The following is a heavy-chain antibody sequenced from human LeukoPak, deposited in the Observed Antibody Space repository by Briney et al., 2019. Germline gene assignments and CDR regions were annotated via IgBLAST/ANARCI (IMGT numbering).Heavy chain of an antibody. CDR3: ARSRRVRYFDSLLSAYFDY. V-gene: IGHV4-34*01. CDR2: INHSGST. J-gene: IGHJ4*02. D-gene: IGHD3-9*01. CDR1: GGSFSGYY. Sequence: SETLSLTCAVYGGSFSGYYWSWIRQPPGKGLEWIGEINHSGSTNYNPSLKSRVTISVDTSKNQFSLKLSSVTAADTAVYYCARSRRVRYFDSLLSAYFDYWGQGTLVTVSS.